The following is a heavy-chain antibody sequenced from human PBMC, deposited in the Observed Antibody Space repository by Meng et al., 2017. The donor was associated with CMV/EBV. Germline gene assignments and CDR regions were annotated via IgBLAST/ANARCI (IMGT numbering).Heavy chain of an antibody. Sequence: SVKVSCKASGGTFSSYAISWVRQAPGQGLVWMGGIIPILGIANYAQKFQGRVTITADKSTSTAYMELSSLRSEDTAVYYCATGYSPEWYYYGMDVWGQGTTVTVSS. D-gene: IGHD5-18*01. V-gene: IGHV1-69*10. CDR3: ATGYSPEWYYYGMDV. CDR2: IIPILGIA. J-gene: IGHJ6*02. CDR1: GGTFSSYA.